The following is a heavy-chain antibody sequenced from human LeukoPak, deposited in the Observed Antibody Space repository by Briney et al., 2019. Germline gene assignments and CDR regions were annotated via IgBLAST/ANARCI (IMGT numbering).Heavy chain of an antibody. Sequence: GGSLRLSCAATGFTVRNNHMSWVRQAPGKGLEWVSVIDSRDNTYHADSVKGRFTISRHTSKNTLYLQMNSLRAEDTAVYYCARESTPLRGAFDPWGPGTLVTVSS. CDR3: ARESTPLRGAFDP. CDR2: IDSRDNT. J-gene: IGHJ5*01. CDR1: GFTVRNNH. V-gene: IGHV3-53*04. D-gene: IGHD5-24*01.